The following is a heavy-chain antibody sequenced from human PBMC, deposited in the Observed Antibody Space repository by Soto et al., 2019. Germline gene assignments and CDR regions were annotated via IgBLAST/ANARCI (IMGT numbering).Heavy chain of an antibody. D-gene: IGHD2-15*01. CDR3: ARRYCSGGSCQDWFDS. V-gene: IGHV5-51*01. CDR2: IYPDDSDT. CDR1: GYSFLSYW. J-gene: IGHJ5*01. Sequence: SGESLKISCKGSGYSFLSYWIGWVRQMPGRGLEWMGIIYPDDSDTRYSPSFQGQVTISADKSISTAYLQWSSLKASDTALYYCARRYCSGGSCQDWFDSWGQGTLVTVSS.